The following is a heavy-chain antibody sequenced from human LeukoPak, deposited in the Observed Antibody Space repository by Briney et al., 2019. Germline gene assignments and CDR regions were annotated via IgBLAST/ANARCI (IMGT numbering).Heavy chain of an antibody. Sequence: ASVKVSCKASGYTFTSYGISWVRQAPGQGLEWMGWISAYNGNTNYAQKLQGRVTMTTDTSTSTAYMELRSLRSDDTAVYYCARVRGSHCSGCSCYPIYADYWGQGTLVTVSS. CDR3: ARVRGSHCSGCSCYPIYADY. CDR2: ISAYNGNT. V-gene: IGHV1-18*01. CDR1: GYTFTSYG. D-gene: IGHD2-15*01. J-gene: IGHJ4*02.